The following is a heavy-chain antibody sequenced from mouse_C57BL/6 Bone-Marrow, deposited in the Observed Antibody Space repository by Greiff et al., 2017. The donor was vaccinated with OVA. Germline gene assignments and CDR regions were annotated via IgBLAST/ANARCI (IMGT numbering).Heavy chain of an antibody. J-gene: IGHJ1*03. V-gene: IGHV1-64*01. Sequence: VKLVESGAELVKPGASVKLSCKASGYTFTSYWMHWVKQRPGQGLEWIGMIHPNSGSTNYNEKFKSKATLTVDKSSSTAYMQLSSLTSEDSAVYYCASSYWYFDVWGTGTTVTVSS. CDR2: IHPNSGST. CDR1: GYTFTSYW. CDR3: ASSYWYFDV.